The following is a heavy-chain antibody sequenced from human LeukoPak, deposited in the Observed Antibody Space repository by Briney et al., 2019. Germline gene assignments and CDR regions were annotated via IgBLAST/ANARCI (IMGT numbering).Heavy chain of an antibody. J-gene: IGHJ4*02. CDR1: GGSISSYY. D-gene: IGHD3-22*01. CDR3: ARFGGSYDSSDY. CDR2: IYYSGST. V-gene: IGHV4-59*08. Sequence: SHTLSPTCTVSGGSISSYYWSWIRQPPGKGLGWIGYIYYSGSTNYNPSLKSRVTISVDTSKNQFSLKLSSVTAADTAVYYCARFGGSYDSSDYWGQGTLVTVSS.